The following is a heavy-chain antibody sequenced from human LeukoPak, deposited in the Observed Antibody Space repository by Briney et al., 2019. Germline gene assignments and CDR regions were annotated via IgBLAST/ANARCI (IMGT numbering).Heavy chain of an antibody. CDR2: IYYSGST. Sequence: PSETLSLTCTVSGGSISSGGYYWSWIRQRPGKGLEWIGYIYYSGSTYYNPSLKSRVTISVDTSKNQFSLKLSSVTAADTAVYYCARVPVYYDSSGYPFDYWGQGTLVTVSS. D-gene: IGHD3-22*01. CDR1: GGSISSGGYY. J-gene: IGHJ4*02. V-gene: IGHV4-31*03. CDR3: ARVPVYYDSSGYPFDY.